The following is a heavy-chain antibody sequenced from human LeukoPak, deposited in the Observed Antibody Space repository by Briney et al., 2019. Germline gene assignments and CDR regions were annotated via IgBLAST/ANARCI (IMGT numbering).Heavy chain of an antibody. CDR3: ARGAATYYDSSGYHNYYYYYMDV. J-gene: IGHJ6*03. V-gene: IGHV4-34*01. D-gene: IGHD3-22*01. CDR2: INHSGST. CDR1: GGSFSGYY. Sequence: SETLSLTCTVYGGSFSGYYWSWIRQPPGRGLEWIGEINHSGSTNYNPSLKSRVTISVDASKNQFSLKLSSVTAADTAVYYCARGAATYYDSSGYHNYYYYYMDVWGKGTTVTVSS.